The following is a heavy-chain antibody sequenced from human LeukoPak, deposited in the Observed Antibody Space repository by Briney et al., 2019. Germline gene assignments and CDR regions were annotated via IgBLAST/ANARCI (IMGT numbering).Heavy chain of an antibody. J-gene: IGHJ4*02. CDR2: VSSSSSRI. Sequence: GGSLRPSCAASGFTFSSYSMNWVRQAPGKGLEWVSYVSSSSSRIYYADSVKGRFIVSRDNAKNSLFLQINSLSDEDTAVYYCARDKYCSDTNCYGTSFEYWGQGTLVTVSS. D-gene: IGHD2-2*01. CDR3: ARDKYCSDTNCYGTSFEY. V-gene: IGHV3-48*02. CDR1: GFTFSSYS.